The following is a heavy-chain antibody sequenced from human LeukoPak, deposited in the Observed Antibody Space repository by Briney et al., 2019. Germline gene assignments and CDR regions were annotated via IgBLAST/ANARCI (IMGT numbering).Heavy chain of an antibody. CDR3: AKGLGGYDI. CDR2: IINSGGST. J-gene: IGHJ3*02. CDR1: GFTFSNYW. D-gene: IGHD3-16*01. V-gene: IGHV3-23*01. Sequence: PGGSLRLSCVASGFTFSNYWMSWVRQAPGKGLEWASGIINSGGSTHYADSVKGRFTISRDNSKNTLYLQMNSLRAEDTAIYYCAKGLGGYDIWGQGTMVTVSS.